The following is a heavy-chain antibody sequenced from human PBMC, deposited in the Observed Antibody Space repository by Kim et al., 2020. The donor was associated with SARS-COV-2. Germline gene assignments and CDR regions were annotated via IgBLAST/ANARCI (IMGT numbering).Heavy chain of an antibody. D-gene: IGHD3-22*01. Sequence: ASVKVSCKASGYTFTSYYMHWVRQAPGQGLEWMGIINPSGGSTSYAQKFQGRVTMTRDTSTSTVYMELSSLRSEDTAVYYCARDGSGYRTNYYYGMYVWGQGSTVTVS. CDR1: GYTFTSYY. J-gene: IGHJ6*02. V-gene: IGHV1-46*01. CDR2: INPSGGST. CDR3: ARDGSGYRTNYYYGMYV.